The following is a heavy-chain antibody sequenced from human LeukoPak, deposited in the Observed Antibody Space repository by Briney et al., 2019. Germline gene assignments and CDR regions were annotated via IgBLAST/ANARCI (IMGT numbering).Heavy chain of an antibody. Sequence: GGSLRLSCAASGFIVSSRYMNWVRQAPGKGLEWVSSISSSSSYIYYADSVKGRFTISRDNAKNSLYLQMNSLRAEDTAVYYCASHPPFCSSTSCYSRMYYYYGMDVWGQGTTVTVSS. CDR2: ISSSSSYI. V-gene: IGHV3-21*01. J-gene: IGHJ6*02. CDR3: ASHPPFCSSTSCYSRMYYYYGMDV. CDR1: GFIVSSRY. D-gene: IGHD2-2*01.